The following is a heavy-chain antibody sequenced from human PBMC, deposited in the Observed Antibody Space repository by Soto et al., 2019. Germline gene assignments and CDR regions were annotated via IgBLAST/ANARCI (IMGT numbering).Heavy chain of an antibody. CDR1: GFKFSSYA. CDR2: ISHDGSNK. D-gene: IGHD3-9*01. CDR3: ARVENILTGYYAYGMDV. V-gene: IGHV3-30-3*01. Sequence: GGSLRLSCSASGFKFSSYAMHWVLQAPGKGLEWVAVISHDGSNKYYVDSVEGLFTISRDNSKNTLYLQMKSLRAEDTAVYYCARVENILTGYYAYGMDVWGQGTTVTVSS. J-gene: IGHJ6*02.